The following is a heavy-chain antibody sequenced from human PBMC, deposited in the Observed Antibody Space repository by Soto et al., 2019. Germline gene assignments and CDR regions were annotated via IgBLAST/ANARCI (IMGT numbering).Heavy chain of an antibody. CDR2: IYYSERTSYNSGST. CDR3: ARHTRNKFDP. CDR1: VDSMTSSSYY. V-gene: IGHV4-39*01. J-gene: IGHJ5*02. Sequence: SETLSLTCTVSVDSMTSSSYYWGWIRQPPGKGLEWIGSIYYSERTSYNSGSTYYSPSLKSRVTISADTSKSQFSLKLSSVTAADTAVYYCARHTRNKFDPWGQGTLVPVSS.